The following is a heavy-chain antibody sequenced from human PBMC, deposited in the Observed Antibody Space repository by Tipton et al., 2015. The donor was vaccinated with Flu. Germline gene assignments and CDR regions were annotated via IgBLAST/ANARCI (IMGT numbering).Heavy chain of an antibody. Sequence: TLSLTCAVYGGSFSGYYWSWIRQLPGKGLEWIGEINHSGSTNYNPSLKSRVTISVDTSKNQFPLKLSSVTAADTAVYYCARSRFRIAARPEFDYWGQGTLVTVSS. CDR2: INHSGST. V-gene: IGHV4-34*01. CDR1: GGSFSGYY. J-gene: IGHJ4*02. CDR3: ARSRFRIAARPEFDY. D-gene: IGHD6-6*01.